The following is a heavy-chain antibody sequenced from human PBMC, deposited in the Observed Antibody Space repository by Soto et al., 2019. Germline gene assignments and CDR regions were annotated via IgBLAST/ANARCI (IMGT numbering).Heavy chain of an antibody. J-gene: IGHJ4*02. D-gene: IGHD2-8*02. CDR2: FSLSGTT. Sequence: PSETLSLTCSVSVASMACSSYWSWIRPPAGKGLEWIGRFSLSGTTNYSPSLRSRVTMSADVSKNQFSLRLTSVTAADTALYYCARGMTPPGAPAWYYFDSWGQGTLVTVSS. V-gene: IGHV4-4*07. CDR1: VASMACSSY. CDR3: ARGMTPPGAPAWYYFDS.